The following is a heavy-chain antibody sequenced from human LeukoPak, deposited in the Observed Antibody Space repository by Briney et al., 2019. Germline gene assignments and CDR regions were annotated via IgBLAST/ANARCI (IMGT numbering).Heavy chain of an antibody. V-gene: IGHV1-69*04. CDR3: ARDRAARKDSSGYYSYYGMDV. J-gene: IGHJ6*02. CDR1: GGTLSSYA. Sequence: SVKLSCKASGGTLSSYAISWVRQAPGQGLEWMGRIIPILGIANYAQKFQGRVTITADKSTSTAYMELSSLRSEDTAVYYCARDRAARKDSSGYYSYYGMDVWGQGTTVTVSS. D-gene: IGHD3-22*01. CDR2: IIPILGIA.